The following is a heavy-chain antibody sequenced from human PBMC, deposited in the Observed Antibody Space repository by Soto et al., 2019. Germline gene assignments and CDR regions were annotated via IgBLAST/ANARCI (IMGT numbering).Heavy chain of an antibody. J-gene: IGHJ4*02. CDR1: GGSISSYY. CDR2: IYYSGST. CDR3: ARLGRESDY. V-gene: IGHV4-59*08. Sequence: PSETLSLTCTVSGGSISSYYWSWIRQPPGKGLEWIGYIYYSGSTNYNPSLKSRVTISVDTSKNQFSLKLSSVTAVDTAVYYCARLGRESDYWGQGTLVTVSS. D-gene: IGHD3-10*01.